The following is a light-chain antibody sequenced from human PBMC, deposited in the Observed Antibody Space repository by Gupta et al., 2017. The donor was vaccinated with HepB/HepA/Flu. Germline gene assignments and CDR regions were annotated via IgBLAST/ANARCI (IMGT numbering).Light chain of an antibody. CDR3: QAWDSTTVI. J-gene: IGLJ2*01. CDR2: EDN. Sequence: SYDLPPPPSVSASLGHRATIPCSGPKLVNNYFSWYQQKPGQSPELVIFEDNKRPSGIPERFSGSNARNTATLTNSGTQAIDEADYYCQAWDSTTVIFGGGTRLSVL. CDR1: KLVNNY. V-gene: IGLV3-1*01.